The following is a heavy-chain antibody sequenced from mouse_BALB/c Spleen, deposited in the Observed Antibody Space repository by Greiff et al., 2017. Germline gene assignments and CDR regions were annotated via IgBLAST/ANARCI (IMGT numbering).Heavy chain of an antibody. D-gene: IGHD2-1*01. CDR1: GYTFTSYW. CDR3: ARRFYGNLDY. J-gene: IGHJ2*01. Sequence: VQLQQPGAELVKPGASVKLSCKASGYTFTSYWMHWVKQRPGQGLEWIGEIDPSDSYTNYNQKFKGKATLTVDKSSSTAYMQLSSLTSEDSAVYYCARRFYGNLDYWGQGTTLTVSS. V-gene: IGHV1-69*02. CDR2: IDPSDSYT.